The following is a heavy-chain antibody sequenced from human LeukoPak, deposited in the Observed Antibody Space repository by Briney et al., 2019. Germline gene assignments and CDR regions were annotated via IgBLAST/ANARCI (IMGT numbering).Heavy chain of an antibody. CDR1: GGSFSGYY. J-gene: IGHJ4*02. D-gene: IGHD3-9*01. CDR2: INHSGST. CDR3: ARGDYYDILTGYRGLDY. V-gene: IGHV4-34*01. Sequence: SETLSLICAVYGGSFSGYYWSWIRQPPGKGLEWIGEINHSGSTNYNPSLKSRVTISVDTSKNQSSLKLSSVTAADTAVYYCARGDYYDILTGYRGLDYWGQGTLVTVSS.